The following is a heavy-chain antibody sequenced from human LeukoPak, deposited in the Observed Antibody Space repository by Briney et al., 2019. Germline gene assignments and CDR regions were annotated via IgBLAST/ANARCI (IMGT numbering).Heavy chain of an antibody. CDR1: GFTFSSCG. V-gene: IGHV3-7*01. CDR2: IKQDGSEK. J-gene: IGHJ5*02. D-gene: IGHD2-21*02. Sequence: PGGSLRLSCVASGFTFSSCGMHWVRQAPGKGLEWVANIKQDGSEKYYVDSVKGRFTISRDNAKNSLYLQMNSLRAEDTAVYYCARNILAYCGGDCYSFRFDPWGQGTLVTVSS. CDR3: ARNILAYCGGDCYSFRFDP.